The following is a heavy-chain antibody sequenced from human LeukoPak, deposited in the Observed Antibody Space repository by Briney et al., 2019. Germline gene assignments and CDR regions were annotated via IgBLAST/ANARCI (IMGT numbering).Heavy chain of an antibody. CDR1: GGSISSGDYS. CDR2: IYHTGNT. V-gene: IGHV4-30-2*01. J-gene: IGHJ4*02. D-gene: IGHD6-13*01. Sequence: ASQTLSLTCAVSGGSISSGDYSWSWIRQPPGNGLEWIGYIYHTGNTNYNPSLKNRVTISVARSKNQFSLRLSSVTAADTAVYYCARARESMATAGSYFDYWGQGTLVTVSS. CDR3: ARARESMATAGSYFDY.